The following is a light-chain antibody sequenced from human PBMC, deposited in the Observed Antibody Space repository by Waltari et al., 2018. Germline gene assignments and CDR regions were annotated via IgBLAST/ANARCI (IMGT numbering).Light chain of an antibody. CDR1: SSNIGAGYD. Sequence: QSVLTQPPSVSGAPGQRVTISCTGSSSNIGAGYDVHWYQQLPGTAPKLLIYGNSNRPSGVPDLFSGSKSGTSASLAITGLQAEDGADYYCQSYDSSLSGYWVFGGGTKLTVL. J-gene: IGLJ3*02. V-gene: IGLV1-40*01. CDR2: GNS. CDR3: QSYDSSLSGYWV.